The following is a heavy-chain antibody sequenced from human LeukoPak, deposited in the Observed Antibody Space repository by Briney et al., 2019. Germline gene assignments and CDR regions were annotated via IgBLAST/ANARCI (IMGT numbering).Heavy chain of an antibody. J-gene: IGHJ4*02. CDR3: ARRAYISDWQFYFEY. D-gene: IGHD2-21*02. V-gene: IGHV3-23*01. CDR2: ISGSGGST. Sequence: SGGSLRLSCAASGFTFSSYAMSWVRQAPGKGLEWVSAISGSGGSTYYADSVKGRFTISRDNSKNTLYLQMNSLRAEDTAVYYCARRAYISDWQFYFEYWGQGTLVAVSS. CDR1: GFTFSSYA.